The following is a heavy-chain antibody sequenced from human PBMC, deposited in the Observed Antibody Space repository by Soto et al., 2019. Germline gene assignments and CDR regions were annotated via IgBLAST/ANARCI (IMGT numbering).Heavy chain of an antibody. CDR3: ARGDIVVVVAAPKGFDY. Sequence: QVQLQESGPGLVKPSQTLSLNCTVCGGSISSGDYYWSWIRQPPGKGLEWIGYIYYSGSTYYNPSLKSRVTASVDTSKNQFSLKLSSVTAADTAVYYCARGDIVVVVAAPKGFDYWGQGTLVTVSS. CDR1: GGSISSGDYY. J-gene: IGHJ4*02. V-gene: IGHV4-30-4*01. D-gene: IGHD2-15*01. CDR2: IYYSGST.